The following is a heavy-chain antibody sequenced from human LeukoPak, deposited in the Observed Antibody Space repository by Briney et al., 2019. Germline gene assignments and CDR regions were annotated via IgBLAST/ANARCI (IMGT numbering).Heavy chain of an antibody. D-gene: IGHD6-13*01. CDR3: ARDNTVAAAPYAFDI. CDR1: GGSISSYY. J-gene: IGHJ3*02. Sequence: PSETLSLTCTVSGGSISSYYWSWIRQPPGKGLEWIGYICYSGSTNYNPSLKSRVTISVDTSKNQFSLKLSSVTAADTAVYYCARDNTVAAAPYAFDIWGQGTMVTVSS. CDR2: ICYSGST. V-gene: IGHV4-59*01.